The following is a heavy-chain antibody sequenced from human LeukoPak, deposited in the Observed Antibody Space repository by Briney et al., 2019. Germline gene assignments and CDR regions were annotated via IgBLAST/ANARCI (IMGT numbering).Heavy chain of an antibody. CDR1: GYTFTGYY. V-gene: IGHV1-2*02. CDR3: ARAYCGGDCYDS. CDR2: INPNGGGT. J-gene: IGHJ4*02. D-gene: IGHD2-21*01. Sequence: ASVKVSCKASGYTFTGYYMHWVRQAPGQGLEWMGWINPNGGGTNYAQKFQGRVTMTRDTSISTDYMELSRLRSDDTAVYYCARAYCGGDCYDSWGQGTLVTVSS.